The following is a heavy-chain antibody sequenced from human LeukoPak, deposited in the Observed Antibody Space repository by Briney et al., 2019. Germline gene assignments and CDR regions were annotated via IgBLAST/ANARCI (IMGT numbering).Heavy chain of an antibody. D-gene: IGHD5-24*01. CDR1: GFTFSSFA. J-gene: IGHJ4*02. V-gene: IGHV3-30-3*01. CDR2: ISFDGYTK. Sequence: GGSLRLSCAASGFTFSSFAMHWVRQAPGKGLEWVSVISFDGYTKHYADSVTGRFTISRDNSKNTLFLQMNSLRAEDTAVYYCSNARPSNDGYSPFDYWGQGTLVTVSS. CDR3: SNARPSNDGYSPFDY.